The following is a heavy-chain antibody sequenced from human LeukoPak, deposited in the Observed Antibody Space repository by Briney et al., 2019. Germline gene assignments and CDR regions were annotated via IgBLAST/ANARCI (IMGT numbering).Heavy chain of an antibody. V-gene: IGHV1-69*13. CDR1: GGTFSSYA. D-gene: IGHD6-6*01. CDR3: ARDMYSSSSFSLDY. J-gene: IGHJ4*02. Sequence: VKVSCKASGGTFSSYAISWVRQPPGQGLEWMGGIIPIFGTANYAQKFQGRVTITADESTSTAYMELSSLRSEDTAVYYCARDMYSSSSFSLDYWGQGTLVTVSS. CDR2: IIPIFGTA.